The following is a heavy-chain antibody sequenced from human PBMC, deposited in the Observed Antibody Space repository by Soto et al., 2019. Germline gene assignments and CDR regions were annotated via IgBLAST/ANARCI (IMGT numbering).Heavy chain of an antibody. CDR3: AVYGYGVSAAAY. V-gene: IGHV3-7*03. J-gene: IGHJ4*02. CDR2: INQDGSER. D-gene: IGHD4-17*01. Sequence: PGGSLRLSCAASGFTFSRYAMGWVRQAPGKGLEWVANINQDGSERYYVDSVRGRFTISRDNVENSLYLQLNSLRPEDTAVYYCAVYGYGVSAAAYWGQGTLVTVSS. CDR1: GFTFSRYA.